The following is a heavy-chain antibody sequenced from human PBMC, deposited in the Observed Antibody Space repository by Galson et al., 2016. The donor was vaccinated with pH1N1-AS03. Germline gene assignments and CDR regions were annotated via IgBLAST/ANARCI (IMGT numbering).Heavy chain of an antibody. Sequence: QSGAEVKKPGESLKISCKGSGYSFTNYWIGWVRQMPGKGLEWMGIIYPGDFYTRYSPSFQGQVTISSDKSITTAYLQWSNLKASDTAMYYCARHRLSVTHSFSTRGIDVWGKGTTVTVSS. CDR2: IYPGDFYT. CDR3: ARHRLSVTHSFSTRGIDV. J-gene: IGHJ6*04. CDR1: GYSFTNYW. V-gene: IGHV5-51*01. D-gene: IGHD5/OR15-5a*01.